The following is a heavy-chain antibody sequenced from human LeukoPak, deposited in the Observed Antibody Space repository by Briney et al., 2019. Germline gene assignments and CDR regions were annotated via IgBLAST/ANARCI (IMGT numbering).Heavy chain of an antibody. CDR3: ARDGGYYDSSGYPSGLDY. Sequence: ASVKVSCKASGYTFTSYAMHWVRQAPGRRLEWMGWINAGNGNTKYSQKFQGRVTITRDTSASTAYMELSSLRSEDTAVYHCARDGGYYDSSGYPSGLDYWGQGTLVTVSS. CDR2: INAGNGNT. CDR1: GYTFTSYA. V-gene: IGHV1-3*01. J-gene: IGHJ4*02. D-gene: IGHD3-22*01.